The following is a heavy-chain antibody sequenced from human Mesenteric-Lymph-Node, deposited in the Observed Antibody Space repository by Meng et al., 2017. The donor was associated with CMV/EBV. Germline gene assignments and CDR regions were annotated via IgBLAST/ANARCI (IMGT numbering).Heavy chain of an antibody. J-gene: IGHJ3*01. CDR2: TRYDGSNK. D-gene: IGHD4-17*01. Sequence: GGSLRLSCAASGFTFSSYGMHWVRQAPGKGLEWVAFTRYDGSNKYSADSVKGRFNISRDNSKNTLYLQMNSLRAEDTAVYYCAKDRLSMTTVTTSAFDVWGQGTMVT. CDR1: GFTFSSYG. V-gene: IGHV3-30*02. CDR3: AKDRLSMTTVTTSAFDV.